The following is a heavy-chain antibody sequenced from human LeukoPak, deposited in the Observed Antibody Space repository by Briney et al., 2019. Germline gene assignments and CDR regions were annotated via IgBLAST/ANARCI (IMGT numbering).Heavy chain of an antibody. CDR1: GFTVSNNY. Sequence: PGGSLRLSCAASGFTVSNNYMTWVRQAPGKGLEWVSLIYSGGSTYYADSVKGRFTISRDNSKNTLYLQMNSLRAEDTAVYYCARGLAGTNNWFDPWGQGTLVTVSS. V-gene: IGHV3-53*01. CDR2: IYSGGST. J-gene: IGHJ5*02. D-gene: IGHD6-19*01. CDR3: ARGLAGTNNWFDP.